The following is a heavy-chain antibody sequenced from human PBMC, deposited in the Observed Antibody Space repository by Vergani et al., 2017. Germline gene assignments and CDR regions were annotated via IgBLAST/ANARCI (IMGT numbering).Heavy chain of an antibody. CDR1: GFTFSSCW. D-gene: IGHD1-26*01. V-gene: IGHV3-7*01. CDR2: IKQDGSEK. CDR3: AISGSYPPSRDYGMDV. Sequence: EVQLVESGGGLVQPGGSLRLSCAASGFTFSSCWMSWVRQAPGKGLEWVANIKQDGSEKYYVDSVKGRFTISRDNAKNSLYLQMNSLRAEDTAVYYCAISGSYPPSRDYGMDVWGQGTKVTVSS. J-gene: IGHJ6*02.